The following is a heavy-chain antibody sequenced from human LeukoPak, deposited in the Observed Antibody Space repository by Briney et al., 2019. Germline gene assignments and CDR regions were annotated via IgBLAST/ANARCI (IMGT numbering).Heavy chain of an antibody. V-gene: IGHV4-34*01. Sequence: PSETLSLTCAVYGGPFSPYYWTWIRQPPGKGLEWIGEINESGSTNYDPSLKGRVSISVDTPKNHFSLNLTSVTAADTAVYYCASRVGRYLYYFGMDVWGQGTTVTVSS. D-gene: IGHD1-26*01. CDR3: ASRVGRYLYYFGMDV. CDR1: GGPFSPYY. CDR2: INESGST. J-gene: IGHJ6*02.